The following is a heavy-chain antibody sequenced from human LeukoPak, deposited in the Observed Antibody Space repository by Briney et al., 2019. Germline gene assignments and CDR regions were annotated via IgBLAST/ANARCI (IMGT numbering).Heavy chain of an antibody. CDR3: AACTLNDAFDI. CDR1: GFTFSSYA. J-gene: IGHJ3*02. D-gene: IGHD2-8*01. V-gene: IGHV3-23*01. Sequence: GGSLRLSCAASGFTFSSYAMSWVRQAPGKGLEWVSGISGRDSTTYYADSVKGRFTISRENSKNTLYLQMNSLRAEDTAVYYCAACTLNDAFDIWGQGTMVTVSS. CDR2: ISGRDSTT.